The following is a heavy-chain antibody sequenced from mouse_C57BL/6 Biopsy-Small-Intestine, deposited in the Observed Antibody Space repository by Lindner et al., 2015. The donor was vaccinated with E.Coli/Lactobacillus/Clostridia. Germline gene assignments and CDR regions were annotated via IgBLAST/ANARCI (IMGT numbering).Heavy chain of an antibody. D-gene: IGHD4-1*02. CDR3: ARGRIVVIPTAPPNWVDP. CDR2: INPGNGYT. Sequence: SVKVSCKASGYTFIGYSIHWVRQAPGQRLEWMGYINPGNGYTKYSQKFQGRVTITKDTSASTAYLELSSLTSEDTALYYCARGRIVVIPTAPPNWVDPWGQGTLVTVSS. V-gene: IGHV1-84*02. J-gene: IGHJ4*01. CDR1: GYTFIGYS.